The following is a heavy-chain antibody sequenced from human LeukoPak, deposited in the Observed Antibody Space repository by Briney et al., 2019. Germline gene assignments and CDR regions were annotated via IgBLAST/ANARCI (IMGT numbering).Heavy chain of an antibody. D-gene: IGHD6-13*01. Sequence: GESLRLSCAASGFTFSSYAMSWVRQAPGKGLEWVSAISGSGDSTYYGDSVKGRFTISRDNSKNTLYLQMNSLRAEDTAVYYCAKTRPLDSSSWSHGDYWGQGTLVTVSS. J-gene: IGHJ4*02. CDR3: AKTRPLDSSSWSHGDY. CDR1: GFTFSSYA. V-gene: IGHV3-23*01. CDR2: ISGSGDST.